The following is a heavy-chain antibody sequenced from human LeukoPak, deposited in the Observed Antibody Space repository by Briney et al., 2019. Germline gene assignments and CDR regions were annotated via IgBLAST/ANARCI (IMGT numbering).Heavy chain of an antibody. Sequence: SEPLSLTCTVSGGSLSSSSYYWGWIRQPPGKGLEWIGSIYYSGSTYYNPSLKSRVTISVDTSKNQFSLKLSSVTAADTAVYYCARLGSGQNWFDPWGQGTLVTVSS. V-gene: IGHV4-39*01. D-gene: IGHD6-19*01. CDR2: IYYSGST. CDR1: GGSLSSSSYY. J-gene: IGHJ5*02. CDR3: ARLGSGQNWFDP.